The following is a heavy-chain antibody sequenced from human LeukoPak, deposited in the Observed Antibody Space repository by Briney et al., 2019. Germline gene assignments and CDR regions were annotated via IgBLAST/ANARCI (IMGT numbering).Heavy chain of an antibody. CDR2: IYYSGST. J-gene: IGHJ5*02. CDR1: GGSISSGGYY. Sequence: SQTLSLTCTVSGGSISSGGYYWSWIRQHPGKGLEWIGYIYYSGSTYYNPSLKSRVTISVDTSKNQLSLKLSSVTAADTAVYYCARDADSSGWYNWFDPWGQGTLVTVSS. CDR3: ARDADSSGWYNWFDP. D-gene: IGHD6-19*01. V-gene: IGHV4-31*03.